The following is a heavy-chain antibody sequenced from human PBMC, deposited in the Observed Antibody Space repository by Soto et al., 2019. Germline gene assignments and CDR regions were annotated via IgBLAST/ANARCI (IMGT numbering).Heavy chain of an antibody. CDR2: INPNSGDT. CDR3: AREVAGGMDV. Sequence: ASVKVSCKASGYTFTSYGISWVRQAPGQGLEWMGWINPNSGDTNYPQKFQGWVTMTRDTSINTAYMEVSRLSSDDTAVYYCAREVAGGMDVWGQGTRVTVSS. V-gene: IGHV1-2*04. J-gene: IGHJ6*02. CDR1: GYTFTSYG.